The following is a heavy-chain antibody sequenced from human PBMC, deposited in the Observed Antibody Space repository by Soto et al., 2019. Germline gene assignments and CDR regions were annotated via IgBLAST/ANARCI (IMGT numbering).Heavy chain of an antibody. CDR2: ISSSSSYI. D-gene: IGHD3-3*01. CDR1: GFTFSSYS. V-gene: IGHV3-21*01. J-gene: IGHJ6*03. Sequence: GSLRLSCAASGFTFSSYSMNWVRQAPGKGLEWVSSISSSSSYIYYADSVKGRFTISRDNAKNSLYLQMNSLRAEDTAVYYCARGRAVLRFLEWSHPDSHYMDVWGKGTTVTVSS. CDR3: ARGRAVLRFLEWSHPDSHYMDV.